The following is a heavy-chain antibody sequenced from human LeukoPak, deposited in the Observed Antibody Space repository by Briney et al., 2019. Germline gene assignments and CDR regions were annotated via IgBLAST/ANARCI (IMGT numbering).Heavy chain of an antibody. D-gene: IGHD3-9*01. CDR3: ARGNYDILTGYSGWGMDV. V-gene: IGHV4-34*01. CDR2: INHSGST. CDR1: GGSFSGYY. Sequence: SETLSLTCAVYGGSFSGYYWSWIRQPPGKGLEWIGEINHSGSTNYNPSLKSRVTISVDTSKNQFSLKLSSVTAADTAAYYCARGNYDILTGYSGWGMDVWGQGTTVTVSS. J-gene: IGHJ6*02.